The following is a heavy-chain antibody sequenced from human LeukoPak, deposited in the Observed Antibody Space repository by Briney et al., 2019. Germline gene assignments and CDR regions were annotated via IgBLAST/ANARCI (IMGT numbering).Heavy chain of an antibody. V-gene: IGHV3-7*01. D-gene: IGHD6-19*01. J-gene: IGHJ4*02. CDR1: GFTFSSYW. CDR2: IKQDGSEK. Sequence: GESLRLSCAASGFTFSSYWMSWVRQAPGRGLEWVANIKQDGSEKYYVDSVKGRFTISRDNAKNSLYLQMNSLRAEDTAVYYCARRYSSGWYGTYFDYWGQGTLVTVSS. CDR3: ARRYSSGWYGTYFDY.